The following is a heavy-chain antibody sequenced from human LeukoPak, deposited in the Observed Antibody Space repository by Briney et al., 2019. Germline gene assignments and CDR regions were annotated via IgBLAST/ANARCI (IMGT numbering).Heavy chain of an antibody. CDR1: GFTFSSHS. Sequence: XGSXXXXXAASGFTFSSHSLNWVRQAPGKGLXGVSSISSSSSYIYYTESVKGRFTISRDNAKNSLYLQMNSLRAEDTAVYYCARARVDYGDFTGDYYFDYWGQGTLVTVSS. V-gene: IGHV3-21*01. D-gene: IGHD4-17*01. CDR2: ISSSSSYI. CDR3: ARARVDYGDFTGDYYFDY. J-gene: IGHJ4*02.